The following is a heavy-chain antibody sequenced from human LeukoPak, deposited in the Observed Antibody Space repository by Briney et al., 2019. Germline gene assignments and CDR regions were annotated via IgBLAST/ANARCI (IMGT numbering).Heavy chain of an antibody. D-gene: IGHD6-19*01. CDR1: GFTFSDYY. Sequence: GGSLRLSCAASGFTFSDYYMSWIRQPPGKGLEWVSYMSSRGSTIYYADSVKGRFTISRDNAKNSLYLQMNSLRAEDTAVYYCARAPTIAVGPFDYWGQGTLVTVSS. J-gene: IGHJ4*02. CDR2: MSSRGSTI. CDR3: ARAPTIAVGPFDY. V-gene: IGHV3-11*04.